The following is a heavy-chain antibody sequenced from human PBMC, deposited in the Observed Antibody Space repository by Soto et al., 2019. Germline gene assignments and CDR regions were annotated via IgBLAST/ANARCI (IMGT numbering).Heavy chain of an antibody. CDR2: ISYDGSNK. D-gene: IGHD7-27*01. CDR1: GFTFSSYG. Sequence: GGSLRLSCAASGFTFSSYGMHWVRQAPGKGLEWVAVISYDGSNKYYADSVKGRFTISRDNSKNTLYLQMNSLRAEDTAVYYFAKDPDPKLGPGTPNWFDPWGQGTLVTVSS. J-gene: IGHJ5*02. CDR3: AKDPDPKLGPGTPNWFDP. V-gene: IGHV3-30*18.